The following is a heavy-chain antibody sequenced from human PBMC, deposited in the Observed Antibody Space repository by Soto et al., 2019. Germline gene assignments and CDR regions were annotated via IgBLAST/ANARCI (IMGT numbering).Heavy chain of an antibody. CDR2: ISAYNGNT. V-gene: IGHV1-18*01. CDR1: GYTFTSYG. J-gene: IGHJ3*02. D-gene: IGHD1-26*01. Sequence: GESLKISCKASGYTFTSYGISWVRQAPGQGLEWMGWISAYNGNTNYAQKLQGRVTMTTDTSTSTAYMELRSLRSDDTAVYYCARDTSDHDAFDIWGQGTMVTVSS. CDR3: ARDTSDHDAFDI.